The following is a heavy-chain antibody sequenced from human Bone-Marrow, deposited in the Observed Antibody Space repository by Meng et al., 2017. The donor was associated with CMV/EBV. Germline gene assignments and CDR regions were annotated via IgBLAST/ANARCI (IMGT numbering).Heavy chain of an antibody. V-gene: IGHV1-2*02. Sequence: ASVKVSCKASGYTFTGYYMHWVRQAPGQGLEWMGWINPNSGGTNYAQKFQGRVTMTRDTSISTAYMELSSLRSDDTAVYYCARDCRRYCSSTSCYPGYWGQGTLVTVSS. CDR3: ARDCRRYCSSTSCYPGY. J-gene: IGHJ4*02. D-gene: IGHD2-2*01. CDR2: INPNSGGT. CDR1: GYTFTGYY.